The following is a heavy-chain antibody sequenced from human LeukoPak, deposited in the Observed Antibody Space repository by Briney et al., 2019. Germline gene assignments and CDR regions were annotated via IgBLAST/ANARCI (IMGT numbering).Heavy chain of an antibody. D-gene: IGHD6-13*01. CDR3: AKDRGAAAGRPMFDY. CDR2: ISGSGADT. Sequence: GGSLRLSCAASGFTFSSYAMSWVRQAPGKGLEWVSAISGSGADTYYADSVKGRFTISRDNSKSTLYLQMNSLRAEDTAVYYCAKDRGAAAGRPMFDYWGQGTLVTVSS. V-gene: IGHV3-23*01. J-gene: IGHJ4*02. CDR1: GFTFSSYA.